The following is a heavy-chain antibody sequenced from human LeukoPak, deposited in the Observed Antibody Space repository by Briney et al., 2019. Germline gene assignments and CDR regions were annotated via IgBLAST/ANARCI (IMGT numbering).Heavy chain of an antibody. J-gene: IGHJ6*02. CDR3: ARDYYDFASSYYYGMDV. CDR2: IYYSGST. CDR1: GGSISSGGYY. Sequence: SETLSLTCTVSGGSISSGGYYWSWIRQHPGKGLEWIGYIYYSGSTYYNPSLKSRVTISVDTSKNQFSLKLSSVTAADTAVYYCARDYYDFASSYYYGMDVWGQGTTVTVSS. V-gene: IGHV4-31*03. D-gene: IGHD3-3*01.